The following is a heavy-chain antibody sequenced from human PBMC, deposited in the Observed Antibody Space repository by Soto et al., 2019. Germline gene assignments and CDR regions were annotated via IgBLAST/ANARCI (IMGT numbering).Heavy chain of an antibody. CDR1: GFTFSSYG. V-gene: IGHV3-33*01. D-gene: IGHD4-17*01. Sequence: QVQLVESGGGVVQPGRSLRLSCAASGFTFSSYGMHWVRQAPGKGLEWVAVIWYDGSNKYYADSVMGRFTISRDTSKNTLYLQMNSLRAEDTAVYYGAREIYGDYEGRDYWGQGTLVTVSS. J-gene: IGHJ4*02. CDR2: IWYDGSNK. CDR3: AREIYGDYEGRDY.